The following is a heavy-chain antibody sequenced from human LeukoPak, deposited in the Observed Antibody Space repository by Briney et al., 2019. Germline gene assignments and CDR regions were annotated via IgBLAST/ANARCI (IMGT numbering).Heavy chain of an antibody. Sequence: ASVKVSCKASGYTFTSYYMHWVRQAPGQGLEWMGIINPSGGSTSYAQKFQGRVTMTRDTSTSTVYMELSSLRSEDTAVYYCARDPILLGYYSYGMDVWGKGTTVTVSS. V-gene: IGHV1-46*01. CDR3: ARDPILLGYYSYGMDV. CDR2: INPSGGST. CDR1: GYTFTSYY. D-gene: IGHD2-15*01. J-gene: IGHJ6*04.